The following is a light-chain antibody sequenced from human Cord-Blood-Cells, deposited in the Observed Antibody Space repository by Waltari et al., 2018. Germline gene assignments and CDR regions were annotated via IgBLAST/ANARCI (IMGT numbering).Light chain of an antibody. V-gene: IGLV1-40*01. Sequence: QSVLTQPPSVSGAPGQRGTLSCTGSSSHIGAGYDVQRYQQLPGTAPKLLFYGNSNRPSGVPDRFAGSKSGTSASLAITGLQAEDEADYYCQSYDSSLSGVVFGGGTKLTVL. CDR1: SSHIGAGYD. CDR2: GNS. CDR3: QSYDSSLSGVV. J-gene: IGLJ2*01.